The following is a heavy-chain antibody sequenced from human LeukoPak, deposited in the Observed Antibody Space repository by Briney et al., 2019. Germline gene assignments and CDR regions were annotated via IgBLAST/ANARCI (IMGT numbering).Heavy chain of an antibody. V-gene: IGHV3-11*01. CDR3: ARVHPLRYFDWLPPPIFDY. CDR1: GFTFSDYY. Sequence: PGGSLRLSCAASGFTFSDYYMSWIRQAPGKGLEWVSYISSSGSTIYYADSVKGRFTISRDNAKNSLYLQMNSLRAEDTAVYYCARVHPLRYFDWLPPPIFDYWGQGTLVTVSS. J-gene: IGHJ4*02. CDR2: ISSSGSTI. D-gene: IGHD3-9*01.